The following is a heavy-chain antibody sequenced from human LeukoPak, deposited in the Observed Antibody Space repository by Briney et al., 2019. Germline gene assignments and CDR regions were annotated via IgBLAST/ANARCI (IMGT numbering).Heavy chain of an antibody. CDR2: IYYSGST. Sequence: SETLSLTCTVSGGSISSSSYYWGWIRQPPGKGLEWINSIYYSGSTYYNPSLKSRVTISVDTSKNQFSLKLSSVTAADTAVYYCARRAPARYYYYYYMDVWGKGTTVTISS. D-gene: IGHD2-2*01. CDR1: GGSISSSSYY. J-gene: IGHJ6*03. V-gene: IGHV4-39*01. CDR3: ARRAPARYYYYYYMDV.